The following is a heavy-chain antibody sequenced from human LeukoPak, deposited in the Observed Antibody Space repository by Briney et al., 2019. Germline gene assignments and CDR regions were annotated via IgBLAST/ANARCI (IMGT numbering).Heavy chain of an antibody. CDR2: IYYSGST. V-gene: IGHV4-39*01. CDR1: GGSISSSSYY. Sequence: SETLSLTCTVSGGSISSSSYYWGWIRQPPGKGLERIGSIYYSGSTYYNPSLKSRVTISVDTSKNQFSLKLSSVTAADTAVYYCAGVYYDSSGYYSLDYWGQGTLVTVSS. CDR3: AGVYYDSSGYYSLDY. D-gene: IGHD3-22*01. J-gene: IGHJ4*02.